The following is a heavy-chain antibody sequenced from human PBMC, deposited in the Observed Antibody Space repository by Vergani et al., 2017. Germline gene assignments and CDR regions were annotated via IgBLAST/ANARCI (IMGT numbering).Heavy chain of an antibody. J-gene: IGHJ3*02. D-gene: IGHD5-18*01. Sequence: QVQLQESGPGLVKPSETLSLTCTVSGGSISSYYWSWIRQPPGKGLEWIGYIYYSGSTNYNPSLKSRVTISVDTSKNQFSLKLSSVTAADTAVYYCARENSYGYFPTPEAFDIWGQGTMVTVSS. V-gene: IGHV4-59*01. CDR2: IYYSGST. CDR1: GGSISSYY. CDR3: ARENSYGYFPTPEAFDI.